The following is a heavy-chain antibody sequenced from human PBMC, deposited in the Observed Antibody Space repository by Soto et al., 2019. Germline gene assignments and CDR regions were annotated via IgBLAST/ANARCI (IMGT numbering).Heavy chain of an antibody. D-gene: IGHD2-8*01. Sequence: PSETLSLTCTVSGGSISSYYWSWIRQPPGKGLEWIGYIYYSGSTNYNPSLKSRVTISVDTSKNQFSLKLSSVTAADTAVYYCARPPYPGCINAVCYPLDYWGQGTLVTVS. V-gene: IGHV4-59*01. CDR2: IYYSGST. CDR3: ARPPYPGCINAVCYPLDY. J-gene: IGHJ4*02. CDR1: GGSISSYY.